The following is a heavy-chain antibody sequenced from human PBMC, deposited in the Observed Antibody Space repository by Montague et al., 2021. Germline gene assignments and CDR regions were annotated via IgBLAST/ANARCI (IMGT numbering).Heavy chain of an antibody. V-gene: IGHV6-1*01. J-gene: IGHJ5*02. CDR1: GDSVSSNDAT. CDR2: TYYRSKWYN. Sequence: CAISGDSVSSNDATWNWIRQSPSRGLERLGRTYYRSKWYNEYAISVRSRITVNPDTSKNQFSLLLNSVTPVDTAVYYCARGWQKRFDPWGQGTLVTVSS. CDR3: ARGWQKRFDP. D-gene: IGHD5-24*01.